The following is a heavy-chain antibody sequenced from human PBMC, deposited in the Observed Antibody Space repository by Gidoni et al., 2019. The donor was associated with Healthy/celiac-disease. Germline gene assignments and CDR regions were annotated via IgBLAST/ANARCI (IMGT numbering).Heavy chain of an antibody. CDR2: IRASNGNT. V-gene: IGHV1-18*01. CDR3: AAGVVVPAAMGVYYYYGMDV. Sequence: QVQLVQSGAEVKKPGASVKVSCKASGYTFTSYGISWVRQAPGQGLEWMGWIRASNGNTNYAQKLQGRVTMTTDTSTSTAYMELRSLRSDDTAVYYCAAGVVVPAAMGVYYYYGMDVWGQGTTVTVSS. CDR1: GYTFTSYG. D-gene: IGHD2-2*01. J-gene: IGHJ6*02.